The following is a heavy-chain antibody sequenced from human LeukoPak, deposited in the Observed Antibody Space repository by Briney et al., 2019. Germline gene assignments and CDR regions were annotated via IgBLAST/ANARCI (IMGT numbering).Heavy chain of an antibody. Sequence: SETLSLTCTVSGYSISSGYYWGWIRQPPGKGLEWIGSIYHSGSTYYNPSLKSRVTISVDTSKNQFSLKLRSVTAADTAVYYCARDSHSGCHGYWGQGTLVTVSS. J-gene: IGHJ4*02. CDR2: IYHSGST. D-gene: IGHD6-19*01. V-gene: IGHV4-38-2*02. CDR3: ARDSHSGCHGY. CDR1: GYSISSGYY.